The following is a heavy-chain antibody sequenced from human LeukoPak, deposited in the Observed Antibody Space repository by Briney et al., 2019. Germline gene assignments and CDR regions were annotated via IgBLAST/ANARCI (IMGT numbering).Heavy chain of an antibody. CDR1: GGTFSSYA. Sequence: ASVKVSCKASGGTFSSYAISWVRQAPGQGLEWMGGIIPIFGTANYAQKFQGRVTITADESTSTAYMELSSLRSEGTAVYYCARDRDCSGGSCYYGNDPWGQGTLVTVSS. V-gene: IGHV1-69*13. D-gene: IGHD2-15*01. CDR3: ARDRDCSGGSCYYGNDP. J-gene: IGHJ5*02. CDR2: IIPIFGTA.